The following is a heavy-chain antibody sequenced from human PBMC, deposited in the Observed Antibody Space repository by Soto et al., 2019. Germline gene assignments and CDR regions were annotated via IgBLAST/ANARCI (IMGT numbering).Heavy chain of an antibody. CDR1: GYSFTSNW. Sequence: RESLKISCKASGYSFTSNWIVWLRQMPGKGLEWMGIIYPGDSDTRYSPSFQGQVTISADKSISTAYLQWSSLKASDTAMYYCARHRQSSGYSNWGQGTLVTVSS. V-gene: IGHV5-51*01. CDR2: IYPGDSDT. D-gene: IGHD3-22*01. J-gene: IGHJ4*02. CDR3: ARHRQSSGYSN.